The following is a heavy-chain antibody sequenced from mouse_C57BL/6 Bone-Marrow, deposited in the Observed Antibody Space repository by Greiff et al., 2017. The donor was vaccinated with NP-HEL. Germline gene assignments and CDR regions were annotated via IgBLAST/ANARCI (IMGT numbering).Heavy chain of an antibody. CDR3: ASPDRSVQPFDH. CDR2: IYPGSGST. D-gene: IGHD3-2*02. J-gene: IGHJ2*01. Sequence: VQLQQPGAELVKPGASVKMSCKASGYTFTSYWITWVKQRPGQGLEWIGDIYPGSGSTNYNEKFKSKATLTVDTSSSTAYMQLSSLTSEDSAVYYCASPDRSVQPFDHGGKGTTLTVSS. CDR1: GYTFTSYW. V-gene: IGHV1-55*01.